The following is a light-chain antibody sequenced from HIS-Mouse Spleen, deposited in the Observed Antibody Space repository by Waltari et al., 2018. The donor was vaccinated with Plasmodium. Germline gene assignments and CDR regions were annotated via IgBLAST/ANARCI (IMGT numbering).Light chain of an antibody. CDR2: GAS. CDR1: QSVSSSY. CDR3: QQYGSSSWT. V-gene: IGKV3-20*01. J-gene: IGKJ1*01. Sequence: TQSPGTLSLSPGERATLSCRASQSVSSSYLAWYQQKPGQAPRLLIYGASSRATGIPDRFSGSVSGTDFTLTISRLEPEDFAVYYCQQYGSSSWTFGQGTKVEIK.